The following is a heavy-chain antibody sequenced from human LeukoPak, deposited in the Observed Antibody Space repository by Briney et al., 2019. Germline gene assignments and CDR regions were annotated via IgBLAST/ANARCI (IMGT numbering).Heavy chain of an antibody. V-gene: IGHV3-7*03. Sequence: GGSLRLSCAASGFTFSSYWMSWVRQAPGKGLEWVANIKQDGSEKYYVDSVKGRFTISRDNAKNSLYLQMNSLRAEDTAVYYCARDRVETHYGFGELPEIGFDPWGQGTLVTVSS. CDR1: GFTFSSYW. CDR3: ARDRVETHYGFGELPEIGFDP. CDR2: IKQDGSEK. D-gene: IGHD3-10*01. J-gene: IGHJ5*02.